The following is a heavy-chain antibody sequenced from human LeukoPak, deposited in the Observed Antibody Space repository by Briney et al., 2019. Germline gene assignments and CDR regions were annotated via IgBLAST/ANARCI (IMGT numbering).Heavy chain of an antibody. V-gene: IGHV3-7*01. CDR1: GFTFSTYW. Sequence: GGPLRLSCAASGFTFSTYWMAWARQAPGKGLEWVANIKEDESAKHQADSVKGRFTIFRDNAQNSVYLQMSSLGGEDTAVYYGARDVGGSLDYWGQGTLVTVSS. CDR3: ARDVGGSLDY. J-gene: IGHJ4*02. D-gene: IGHD1-26*01. CDR2: IKEDESAK.